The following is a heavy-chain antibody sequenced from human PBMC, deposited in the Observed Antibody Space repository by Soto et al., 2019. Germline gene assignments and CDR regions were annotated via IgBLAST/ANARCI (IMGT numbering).Heavy chain of an antibody. J-gene: IGHJ4*02. CDR2: IYYSGST. D-gene: IGHD6-19*01. CDR1: GGSISSGDYY. Sequence: PSETLSLTCTVSGGSISSGDYYWSWIRQPPGKGLEWIGYIYYSGSTYYNPSLKSRVTISVDTSKNQFSLKLSSVTAADTAVYYCARDHMAPSSMSSYWGQGTLVTVSS. V-gene: IGHV4-30-4*01. CDR3: ARDHMAPSSMSSY.